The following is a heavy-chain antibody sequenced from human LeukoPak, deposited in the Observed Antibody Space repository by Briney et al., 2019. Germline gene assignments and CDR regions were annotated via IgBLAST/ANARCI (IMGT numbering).Heavy chain of an antibody. D-gene: IGHD1-26*01. J-gene: IGHJ6*02. CDR3: AKDLGYGMDV. CDR2: IKTDGSET. CDR1: GFNFRDHW. Sequence: GGSLRLSCAASGFNFRDHWMDWVRQAPGKGLEWVGHIKTDGSETYYLDSLRGRFSISRDNTNNALYLQMNSLRAEDTAVYYCAKDLGYGMDVWGQGTTVTVSS. V-gene: IGHV3-7*01.